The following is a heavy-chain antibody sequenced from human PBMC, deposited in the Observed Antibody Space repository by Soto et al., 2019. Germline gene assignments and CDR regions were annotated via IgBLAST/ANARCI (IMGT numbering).Heavy chain of an antibody. CDR1: GFTFSSYA. J-gene: IGHJ4*02. D-gene: IGHD2-15*01. V-gene: IGHV3-23*01. CDR3: GSGASPDAY. CDR2: ISGSGGSI. Sequence: GGSLRLSCAASGFTFSSYAMSWVRQAPGKGLEWVSAISGSGGSIFYADSVKGRFTISRDNAKKTLYLQMNSLRAEDTAVYYCGSGASPDAYWGQGTLVTVSS.